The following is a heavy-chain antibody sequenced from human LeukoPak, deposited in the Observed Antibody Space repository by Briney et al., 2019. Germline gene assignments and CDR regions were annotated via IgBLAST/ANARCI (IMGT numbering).Heavy chain of an antibody. CDR1: GGSISIYY. CDR2: IYYSGST. CDR3: ARGLGYCSSTSCYNRGDMDY. D-gene: IGHD2-2*02. Sequence: SETLSLTCTVSGGSISIYYWSCIRQPPGRGLEWIGYIYYSGSTIYNTSLKSRVTISVDTSKNQFSLKLSSVTAADTAVYYCARGLGYCSSTSCYNRGDMDYWGQGTLVTVSS. J-gene: IGHJ4*02. V-gene: IGHV4-59*01.